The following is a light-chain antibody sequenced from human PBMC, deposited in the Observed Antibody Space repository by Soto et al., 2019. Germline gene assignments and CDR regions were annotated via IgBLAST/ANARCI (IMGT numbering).Light chain of an antibody. CDR1: QGINTW. J-gene: IGKJ4*01. CDR3: QQASSFPRT. Sequence: DIQMTQSPSFVSASVGDSVTITCRASQGINTWLAWYQQKPGKAPKLLIYAASSLQRGVPPRFSGSGSGTDFSLSINSLQPEDFATYFCQQASSFPRTFGGGTKIE. CDR2: AAS. V-gene: IGKV1D-12*01.